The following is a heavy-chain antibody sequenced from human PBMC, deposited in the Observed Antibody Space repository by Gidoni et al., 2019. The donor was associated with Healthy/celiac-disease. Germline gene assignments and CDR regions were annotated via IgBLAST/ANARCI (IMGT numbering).Heavy chain of an antibody. D-gene: IGHD6-13*01. J-gene: IGHJ4*02. CDR3: ARESRIAAAGVDY. V-gene: IGHV4-39*07. CDR2: IYYIGST. CDR1: GGSISSSSYY. Sequence: QLQLQESGPGLVKPSETMSLTCTVHGGSISSSSYYWGWIRQPPGKGLECIGSIYYIGSTYYNPSLKSRVTISVDTSNNQFSLKLSSVTAADTALYYCARESRIAAAGVDYWGQGTLVTVSS.